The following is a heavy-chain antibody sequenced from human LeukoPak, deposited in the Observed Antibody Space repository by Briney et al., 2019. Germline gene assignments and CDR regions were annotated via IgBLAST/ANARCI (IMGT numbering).Heavy chain of an antibody. CDR3: ARDSVLGAK. Sequence: ASVKASCKASGYTLTGYYMHWVRQAPGQGLEWMGRINPNTGGTNYAQKFQGGVAMTRDTSISTAYLDLSSLTPDDTAVYYCARDSVLGAKWGQGTLVTVSS. V-gene: IGHV1-2*06. J-gene: IGHJ4*02. CDR2: INPNTGGT. D-gene: IGHD1-26*01. CDR1: GYTLTGYY.